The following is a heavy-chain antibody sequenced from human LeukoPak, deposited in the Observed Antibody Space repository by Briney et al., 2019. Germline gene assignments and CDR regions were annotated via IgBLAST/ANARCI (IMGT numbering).Heavy chain of an antibody. D-gene: IGHD2-2*01. CDR1: GGSFSGYY. J-gene: IGHJ6*03. CDR2: INHSGST. Sequence: KPSETLSLTCAVYGGSFSGYYWSWIRQPPGKGLDWIGEINHSGSTNYNPSLKSRVTISVDTSKNQFSLKLSSVTAADTAVYYCARGLVVPAAIYYYYYMDVWGKGTTVTVSS. CDR3: ARGLVVPAAIYYYYYMDV. V-gene: IGHV4-34*01.